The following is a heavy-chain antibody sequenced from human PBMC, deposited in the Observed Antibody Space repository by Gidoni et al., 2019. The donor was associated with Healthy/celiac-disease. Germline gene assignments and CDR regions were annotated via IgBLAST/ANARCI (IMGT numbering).Heavy chain of an antibody. D-gene: IGHD6-19*01. J-gene: IGHJ4*02. V-gene: IGHV5-51*01. Sequence: VQLVQSGAEVKKPGESLKISCQASGYSFTSDWIGWVRQLPGKGLEWMGSIYPGDSDTRYSPSFQGQVTISADKSISTAYLQWSSLKASDTAMYYCARQSSGWTNHFDYWGQGTLVTVSS. CDR2: IYPGDSDT. CDR1: GYSFTSDW. CDR3: ARQSSGWTNHFDY.